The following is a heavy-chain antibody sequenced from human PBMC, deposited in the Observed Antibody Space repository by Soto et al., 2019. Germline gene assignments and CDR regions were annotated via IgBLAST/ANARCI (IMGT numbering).Heavy chain of an antibody. CDR1: GGSISSGDYY. D-gene: IGHD3-10*01. CDR3: ARVLLLLWFGEFDAFDI. CDR2: IYYSGST. Sequence: SETLSLTCTVSGGSISSGDYYWSWIRQPPGKGLEWIGYIYYSGSTYYNPSLKSRVTISVDTSKNQFSLKLSSVTAADTAVYYCARVLLLLWFGEFDAFDIWGQGTMVTVSS. J-gene: IGHJ3*02. V-gene: IGHV4-30-4*01.